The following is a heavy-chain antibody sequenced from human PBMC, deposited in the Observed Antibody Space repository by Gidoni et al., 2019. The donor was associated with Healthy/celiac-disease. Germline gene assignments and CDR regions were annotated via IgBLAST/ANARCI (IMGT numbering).Heavy chain of an antibody. V-gene: IGHV3-43*01. CDR3: AKEPEIATISILFSY. J-gene: IGHJ4*02. Sequence: EVQLVESGGVVVQPGGSLRLSCAASGFTFDDYTMHWVRQAPGKGLEWVSLISWDGGSTYYADSVKGRFTISRDNSKNSLYLQMNSLRTEDTALYYCAKEPEIATISILFSYWGQGTLVTVSS. D-gene: IGHD1-26*01. CDR1: GFTFDDYT. CDR2: ISWDGGST.